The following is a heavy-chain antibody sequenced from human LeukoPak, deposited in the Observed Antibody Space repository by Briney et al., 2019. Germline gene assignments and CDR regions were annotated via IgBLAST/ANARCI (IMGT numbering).Heavy chain of an antibody. Sequence: SETLSLTCTVSGYSISSGYYWGWIRQPPGKGLEWIGSVYHTGSTFYSPSLKSRVTVSVDTSKNQFSLKLSSVTAADTAVYYCARDLGSTNWGQGTLVTVSS. V-gene: IGHV4-38-2*02. CDR2: VYHTGST. J-gene: IGHJ4*02. CDR1: GYSISSGYY. D-gene: IGHD2-2*01. CDR3: ARDLGSTN.